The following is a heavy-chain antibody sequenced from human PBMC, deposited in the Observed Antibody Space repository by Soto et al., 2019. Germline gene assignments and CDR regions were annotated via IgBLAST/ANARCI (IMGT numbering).Heavy chain of an antibody. J-gene: IGHJ4*02. CDR2: ISGNGIST. CDR3: AREVDGGNDY. V-gene: IGHV3-64*02. Sequence: PGRSLRLSCAASGFTFSNYPMHWVRQAPGKGLEYVSAISGNGISTYYADSVRGRFTIFRDNSKNTVYLQMGSRRPEDTAVYYCAREVDGGNDYWGQGTLVTVSS. CDR1: GFTFSNYP. D-gene: IGHD3-16*01.